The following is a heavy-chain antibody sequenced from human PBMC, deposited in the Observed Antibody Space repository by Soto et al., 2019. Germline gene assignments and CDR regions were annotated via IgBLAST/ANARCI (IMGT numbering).Heavy chain of an antibody. Sequence: SETLSLTCTVSGGSISSGDYYWSWIRQPPGKGLEWIGEINHSGSTNYNPSLKSRVSISIDTSKNQFSLKLSSVTAADTAVYYCAITTTQYWGQGTLVTVSS. CDR3: AITTTQY. CDR1: GGSISSGDYY. J-gene: IGHJ4*02. CDR2: INHSGST. D-gene: IGHD3-22*01. V-gene: IGHV4-39*07.